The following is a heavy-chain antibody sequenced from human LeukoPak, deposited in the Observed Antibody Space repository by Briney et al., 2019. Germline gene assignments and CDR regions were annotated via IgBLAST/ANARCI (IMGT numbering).Heavy chain of an antibody. Sequence: GGSLRLSCAAYGFTFSSYTMNWVRQAPGKGLEWVSSISDTSTYIFYADSVKGRFTISRDNAKNSLYLQMNSLRAEDTAVYYCARGPFYGDYVLGYWGQGTLVTVSS. J-gene: IGHJ4*02. CDR3: ARGPFYGDYVLGY. V-gene: IGHV3-21*01. CDR1: GFTFSSYT. D-gene: IGHD4-17*01. CDR2: ISDTSTYI.